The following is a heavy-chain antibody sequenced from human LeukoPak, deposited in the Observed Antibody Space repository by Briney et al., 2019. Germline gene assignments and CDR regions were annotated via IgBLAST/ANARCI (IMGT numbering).Heavy chain of an antibody. D-gene: IGHD4-17*01. CDR3: AKDIGGDYGDYGISGGAAFDI. V-gene: IGHV3-9*01. CDR2: ISWNSGSI. J-gene: IGHJ3*02. Sequence: GRSLRLSCAASGFTYDDYAMHWVRQAPGKGLEWVSGISWNSGSIGYADSVKGRFTISRDNAKNSLYLQMNSLRAEDTALYYCAKDIGGDYGDYGISGGAAFDIWGQGTMVTVSS. CDR1: GFTYDDYA.